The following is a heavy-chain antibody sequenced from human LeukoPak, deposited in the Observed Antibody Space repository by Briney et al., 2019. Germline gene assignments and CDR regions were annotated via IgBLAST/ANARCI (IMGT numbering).Heavy chain of an antibody. CDR3: PSGGSRGSGSDYNYYYYYYYMDV. Sequence: GASVKVSCKASGYTFTSYDFNWLRQAAGQGLEWMGWMNPNSGSKGYAQRFQGRVTITRNRSISTAYVELNSLSSNGTAGCYCPSGGSRGSGSDYNYYYYYYYMDVWGKGTTVTVSS. D-gene: IGHD3-10*01. CDR2: MNPNSGSK. J-gene: IGHJ6*03. V-gene: IGHV1-8*03. CDR1: GYTFTSYD.